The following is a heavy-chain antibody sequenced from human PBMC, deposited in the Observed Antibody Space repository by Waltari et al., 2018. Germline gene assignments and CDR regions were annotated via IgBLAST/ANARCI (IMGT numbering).Heavy chain of an antibody. V-gene: IGHV3-30-3*01. J-gene: IGHJ6*02. D-gene: IGHD6-13*01. Sequence: QVQLVESGGGVVQPGRSLRLPCAPSGFTFSSYTRHWVRQAPGRGLAWVAVISYDGSNKYYADSVKGRFTISRDNSKNTLYLQMNSLRAEDTAVYYCAREESSSWYLDYYYGMDVWGQGTTVTVSS. CDR2: ISYDGSNK. CDR3: AREESSSWYLDYYYGMDV. CDR1: GFTFSSYT.